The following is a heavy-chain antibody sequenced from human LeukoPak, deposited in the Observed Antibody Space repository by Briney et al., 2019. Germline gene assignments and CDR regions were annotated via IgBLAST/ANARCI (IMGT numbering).Heavy chain of an antibody. V-gene: IGHV3-21*01. CDR2: VSSSSNYM. CDR3: ARVLVVGRPFDY. D-gene: IGHD4/OR15-4a*01. CDR1: GFTFSSHS. Sequence: PGGSLRLSCAASGFTFSSHSMDWVRQAPGKGLEWVSSVSSSSNYMYYADSVKGRFTISRDNAKNSLYLQMNSLRAEDTAVYFCARVLVVGRPFDYWGQGTLVTVSS. J-gene: IGHJ4*02.